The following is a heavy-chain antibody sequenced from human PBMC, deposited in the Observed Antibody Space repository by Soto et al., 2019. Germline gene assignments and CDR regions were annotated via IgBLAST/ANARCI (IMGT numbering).Heavy chain of an antibody. CDR2: ISYSGST. Sequence: SETLSLTCSVSGGSISSNSWSWIRQPPGKGLGWIGYISYSGSTNYNLSLMSRLTISIDTSKNQFSLKLSSVTAADTAVYYCVRAAVVVPAAAPGYFDCWGQGTLVTVSS. D-gene: IGHD2-2*01. CDR1: GGSISSNS. CDR3: VRAAVVVPAAAPGYFDC. V-gene: IGHV4-59*13. J-gene: IGHJ4*02.